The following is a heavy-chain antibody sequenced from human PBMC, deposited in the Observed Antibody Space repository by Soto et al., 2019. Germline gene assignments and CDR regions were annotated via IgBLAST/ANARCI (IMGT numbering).Heavy chain of an antibody. CDR2: IYSSGST. J-gene: IGHJ4*02. CDR3: ASGPPFDY. V-gene: IGHV3-53*01. Sequence: EVQLVESGGGLIQPGGSLRLSCAASEFTVSSNDMSWVRQAPGKGLEWVSAIYSSGSTSYVDSVKGRFTISRDISKNALYLQMTSRRVGDTAVYYCASGPPFDYWGQGTLVNVSS. CDR1: EFTVSSND.